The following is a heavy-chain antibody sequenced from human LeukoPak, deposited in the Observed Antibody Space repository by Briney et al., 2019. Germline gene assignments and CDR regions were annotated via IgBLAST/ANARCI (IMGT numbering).Heavy chain of an antibody. CDR1: GGSFSGYY. J-gene: IGHJ4*02. D-gene: IGHD3-9*01. V-gene: IGHV4-34*01. CDR3: ARGRHYDILSGYYNEIYFDY. Sequence: SETLSFTCAVYGGSFSGYYWNWIRKPPGKGLERMGEINHSGGTNYNPSLKSRVTISVDTSKNDFSLKLSSVTAADTAVYYCARGRHYDILSGYYNEIYFDYWGQGPLVTVSS. CDR2: INHSGGT.